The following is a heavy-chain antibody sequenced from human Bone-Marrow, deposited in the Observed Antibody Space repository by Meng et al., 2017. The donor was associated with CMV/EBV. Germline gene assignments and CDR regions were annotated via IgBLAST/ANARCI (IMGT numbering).Heavy chain of an antibody. V-gene: IGHV4-59*01. CDR1: GGSISSYH. Sequence: SETLSLTCSVSGGSISSYHWSWIRQPPGKGLEWIGYIYYSGSTNYNPSLKSRVTISVDRSKNQFSLKLTSVTAADTALYYCARGMTIFGLGYGMDVWGQGTTVTFSS. CDR2: IYYSGST. J-gene: IGHJ6*02. D-gene: IGHD3/OR15-3a*01. CDR3: ARGMTIFGLGYGMDV.